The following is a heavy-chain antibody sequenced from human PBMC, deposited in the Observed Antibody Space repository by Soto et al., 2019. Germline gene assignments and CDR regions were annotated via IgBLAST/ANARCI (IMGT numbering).Heavy chain of an antibody. J-gene: IGHJ6*02. Sequence: ASVKFSCKASGYTFTSYAMHWVRQAPGQRLEWMGWINAGNGNTKYSQKFQGRVTITRDTSASTAYMELSSLRSEDTAVYYCAGNDIVATSPYYYYYYGMDVWGQGTTVTVSS. CDR3: AGNDIVATSPYYYYYYGMDV. D-gene: IGHD5-12*01. V-gene: IGHV1-3*01. CDR2: INAGNGNT. CDR1: GYTFTSYA.